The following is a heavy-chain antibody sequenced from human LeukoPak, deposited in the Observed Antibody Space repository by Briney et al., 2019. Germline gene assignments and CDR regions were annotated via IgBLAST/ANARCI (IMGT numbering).Heavy chain of an antibody. CDR3: ARDGIGTAGFDY. Sequence: GGSLRLSCAASGFTFSSYGMHWVRQAPGKGLEWVAVIWYDGSNKYYADSVKGRFTISRDNSKNTLYLQMNSLRAEDTAVYYCARDGIGTAGFDYCGQGTLVTVSS. J-gene: IGHJ4*02. V-gene: IGHV3-33*01. D-gene: IGHD1-1*01. CDR2: IWYDGSNK. CDR1: GFTFSSYG.